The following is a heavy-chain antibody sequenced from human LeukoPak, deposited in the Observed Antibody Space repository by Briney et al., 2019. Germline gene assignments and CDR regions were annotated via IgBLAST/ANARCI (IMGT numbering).Heavy chain of an antibody. CDR2: IRYDGSNK. J-gene: IGHJ4*02. V-gene: IGHV3-30*02. Sequence: GGSLRLSCAASRFTFSSYSMNWVRQAPGKGLEWVAFIRYDGSNKYYADSVKGRFTISRDNSKNTLYLQMNSLRAEDTAVYYCAKTWIQLWLLGYWGQGTLVTVSS. D-gene: IGHD5-18*01. CDR3: AKTWIQLWLLGY. CDR1: RFTFSSYS.